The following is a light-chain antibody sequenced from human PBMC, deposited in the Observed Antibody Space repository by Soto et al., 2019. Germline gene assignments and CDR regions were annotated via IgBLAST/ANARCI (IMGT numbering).Light chain of an antibody. CDR3: QQLNAYPLT. Sequence: DIQMTQSPSFLSASVGDRVNITCRASQGTSSYLAWFPQKPGRAPKLLIYGASTLQSGVPARFSGSGSGTDFTLTISNLQPEDFATYYCQQLNAYPLTFGQGTRLEIK. CDR2: GAS. V-gene: IGKV1-9*01. CDR1: QGTSSY. J-gene: IGKJ5*01.